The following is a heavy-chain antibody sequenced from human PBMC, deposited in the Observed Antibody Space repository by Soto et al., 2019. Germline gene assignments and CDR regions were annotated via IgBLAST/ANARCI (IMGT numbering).Heavy chain of an antibody. CDR3: ARDLVDYYGSGSSDY. V-gene: IGHV4-31*03. CDR2: IYYSGST. J-gene: IGHJ4*02. D-gene: IGHD3-10*01. Sequence: SETLSLTCTVSGGSISSSSYYWSWIRQHPGKGLEWIGYIYYSGSTYYNPSLKSRVTISVDTSKNQFSLKLSSVTAADTAVYYCARDLVDYYGSGSSDYWGQGTLVTVSS. CDR1: GGSISSSSYY.